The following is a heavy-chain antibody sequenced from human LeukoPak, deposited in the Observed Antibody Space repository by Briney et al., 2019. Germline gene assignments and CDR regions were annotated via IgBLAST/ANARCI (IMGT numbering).Heavy chain of an antibody. CDR1: GGSISSYY. D-gene: IGHD1-26*01. Sequence: SETLSLTCTVSGGSISSYYWSWIRQPPGKGLEWIGYIYYSGSTNYNPSLKSRVTISADTSKNQFSLKLSSVTAADTAVYYCARRVWGELSHWGQGTLVTVSS. J-gene: IGHJ4*02. CDR2: IYYSGST. CDR3: ARRVWGELSH. V-gene: IGHV4-59*08.